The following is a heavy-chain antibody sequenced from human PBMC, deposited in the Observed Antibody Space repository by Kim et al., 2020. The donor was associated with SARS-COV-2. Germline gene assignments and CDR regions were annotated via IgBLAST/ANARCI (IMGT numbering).Heavy chain of an antibody. CDR3: ARAGWFGEDNWFDP. D-gene: IGHD3-10*01. V-gene: IGHV4-31*02. Sequence: NPSLKSRVTISVDTSKNQFSLKLSSVTAADTAVYYCARAGWFGEDNWFDPWGQGTLVTVSS. J-gene: IGHJ5*02.